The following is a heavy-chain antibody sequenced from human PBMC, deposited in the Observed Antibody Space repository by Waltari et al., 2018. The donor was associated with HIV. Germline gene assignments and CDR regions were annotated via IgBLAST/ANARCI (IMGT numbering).Heavy chain of an antibody. V-gene: IGHV1-2*06. J-gene: IGHJ6*02. CDR3: ARMYYGSWFTMAAYGLDV. Sequence: IHWVRQPRGQGLEWLGRIDPDSGLANYAQTFQGRVTMTRAKSIGTVYLKLSGLRSDDPALYYCARMYYGSWFTMAAYGLDVWGQGTTVTVSS. D-gene: IGHD3-10*01. CDR2: IDPDSGLA.